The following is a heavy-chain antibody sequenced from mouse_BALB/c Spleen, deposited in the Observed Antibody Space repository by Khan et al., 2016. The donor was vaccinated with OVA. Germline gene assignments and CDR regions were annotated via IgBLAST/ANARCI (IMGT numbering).Heavy chain of an antibody. D-gene: IGHD2-4*01. Sequence: EVQLQESGPGLVKPSQSLSLTCSVTGYSITSGYYWNWIRQFPGNKLEWMGYISYDGSNNYNPSLKNRISIPRDPSKNQFFLKLNSVTTEDTATYYCANRGLRPYYFDYWGQGTTLTVSS. CDR1: GYSITSGYY. CDR2: ISYDGSN. CDR3: ANRGLRPYYFDY. J-gene: IGHJ2*01. V-gene: IGHV3-6*02.